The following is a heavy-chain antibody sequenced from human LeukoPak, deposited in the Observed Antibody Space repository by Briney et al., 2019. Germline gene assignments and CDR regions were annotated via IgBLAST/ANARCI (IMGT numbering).Heavy chain of an antibody. D-gene: IGHD3-10*01. CDR3: ARTRMVRGAPRFGGPLDY. J-gene: IGHJ4*02. CDR1: GGSFSGYY. CDR2: INHSGST. Sequence: SETLSLTCAVYGGSFSGYYWSWIRQPPGKGLEWIGEINHSGSTNYNPSLKSRVTISVDTSKNQFSLKLSSVTAADTAVYYCARTRMVRGAPRFGGPLDYWGQGTLVTVSS. V-gene: IGHV4-34*01.